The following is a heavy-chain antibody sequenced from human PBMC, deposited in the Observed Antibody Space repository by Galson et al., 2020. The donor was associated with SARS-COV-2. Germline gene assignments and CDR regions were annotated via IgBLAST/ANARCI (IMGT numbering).Heavy chain of an antibody. D-gene: IGHD7-27*01. CDR2: ISMSGITI. CDR3: ATGDVWFES. V-gene: IGHV3-48*03. J-gene: IGHJ5*01. CDR1: GLTFSNTE. Sequence: GGSLRLSCAASGLTFSNTEMNWVRHAHGQGLEWLSYISMSGITIYYADSVKGRFTISRDNAENSLYLQMNSLRAEDTCIYYCATGDVWFESWGQGTLVTVSS.